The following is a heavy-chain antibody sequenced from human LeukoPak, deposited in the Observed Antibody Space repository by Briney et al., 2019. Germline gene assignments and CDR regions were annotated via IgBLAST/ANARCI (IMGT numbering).Heavy chain of an antibody. CDR3: ARLPGSVGPVGY. Sequence: SETLSLTCTVSGGSISSSSYYWGWIRQPPGKGLEWIGSIYYSGSTYYNPSLKSRVTISVDTSKNQFSLKLSSVTAADTAVYYCARLPGSVGPVGYWGQGTLVTVSS. V-gene: IGHV4-39*01. D-gene: IGHD1-26*01. J-gene: IGHJ4*02. CDR1: GGSISSSSYY. CDR2: IYYSGST.